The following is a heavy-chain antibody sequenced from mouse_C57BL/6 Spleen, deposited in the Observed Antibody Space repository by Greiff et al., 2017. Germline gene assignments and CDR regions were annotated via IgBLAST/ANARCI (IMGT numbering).Heavy chain of an antibody. CDR3: ARLYGNYVWYFDV. Sequence: EVKLVESGGGLVQPGGSLSLSCAASGFTFTDYYMSWVRQPPGKALEWLGFIRNKANGYTTEYSASVKGRFTISRDTSQSILYLQMNALRAEDSATYCCARLYGNYVWYFDVWGTGTTVTVSA. CDR2: IRNKANGYTT. J-gene: IGHJ1*03. CDR1: GFTFTDYY. V-gene: IGHV7-3*01. D-gene: IGHD2-1*01.